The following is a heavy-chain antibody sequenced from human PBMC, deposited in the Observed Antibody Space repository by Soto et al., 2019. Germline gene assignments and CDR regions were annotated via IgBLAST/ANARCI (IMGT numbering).Heavy chain of an antibody. D-gene: IGHD2-8*01. CDR2: ISASGDYT. CDR3: ARSSGWRQVGVYNYGLDV. V-gene: IGHV3-11*06. CDR1: GFFLSNNW. J-gene: IGHJ6*02. Sequence: QVQLVESGGGWVKPGESLRLSCIGSGFFLSNNWMTWIRQAPGKGLEWVSYISASGDYTIYADSLKGRFTISRDNARNSLWLQINSLTAEETAVYYCARSSGWRQVGVYNYGLDVWGQGTTVIVSS.